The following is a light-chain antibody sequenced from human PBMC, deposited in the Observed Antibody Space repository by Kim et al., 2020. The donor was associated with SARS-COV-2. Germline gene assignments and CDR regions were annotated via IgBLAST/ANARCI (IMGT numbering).Light chain of an antibody. Sequence: GQLVTSSSSGSTSSLGSHTVNWYQQLPATAPNLRIYSDNQRPSGAPDRFSGSKSGTSASLAISGLQSEDEADYFCAAWHDTLNGYVFGTGTKVTVL. V-gene: IGLV1-44*01. J-gene: IGLJ1*01. CDR1: TSSLGSHT. CDR3: AAWHDTLNGYV. CDR2: SDN.